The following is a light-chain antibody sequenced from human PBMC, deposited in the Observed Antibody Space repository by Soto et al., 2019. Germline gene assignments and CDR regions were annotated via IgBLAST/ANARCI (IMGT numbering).Light chain of an antibody. CDR2: DAS. Sequence: EIVLTQSPATLSLSPGERATLSCRASQSVSTYVAWYQQKPGQAPRLLIYDASQRATGIPARFSGSGSGTDFTLTISTLEAEDFAVYYCQLRSKWPPPFGGGTKVEIK. CDR1: QSVSTY. V-gene: IGKV3-11*01. J-gene: IGKJ4*01. CDR3: QLRSKWPPP.